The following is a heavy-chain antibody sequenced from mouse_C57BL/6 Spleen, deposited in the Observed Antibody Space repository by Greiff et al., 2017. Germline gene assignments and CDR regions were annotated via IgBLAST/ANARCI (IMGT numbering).Heavy chain of an antibody. D-gene: IGHD1-1*01. J-gene: IGHJ2*01. CDR3: ARADPGSSYEDG. Sequence: EVNVVESVAELVRPGASVKLSCTASGFNIKNTYMHWVKQRPEQGLEWIGRIDPANGNTKYAPKFQGKATLTADTSSNTAYLQLSSLTSEDTAIYYCARADPGSSYEDGWGQGTTLTFSS. CDR1: GFNIKNTY. V-gene: IGHV14-3*01. CDR2: IDPANGNT.